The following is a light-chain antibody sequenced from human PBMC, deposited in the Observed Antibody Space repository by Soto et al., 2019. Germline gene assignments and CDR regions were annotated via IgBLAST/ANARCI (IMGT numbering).Light chain of an antibody. CDR1: QSVSSW. V-gene: IGKV1-5*03. CDR3: QHYGSVSGT. CDR2: KAS. J-gene: IGKJ1*01. Sequence: DIQMTQSPSTLSASVGDRVTITCRASQSVSSWVAXYHLKPGKAPKLLIYKASTLETGVASRFSCRGSGTEGTLTISSLQPDDFATYYCQHYGSVSGTFGQGPKVDIK.